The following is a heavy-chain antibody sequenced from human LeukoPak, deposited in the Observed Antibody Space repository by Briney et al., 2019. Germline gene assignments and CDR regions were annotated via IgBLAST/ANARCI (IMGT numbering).Heavy chain of an antibody. CDR1: GGSISSYY. CDR3: ARVARNYYGSGSYDSNFDY. V-gene: IGHV4-39*07. J-gene: IGHJ4*02. CDR2: IYYSGST. Sequence: SETLSLTCTVSGGSISSYYWGWIRQPPGKGLEWIGSIYYSGSTYYNPSLKSRVTISVDTSKNQFSLKLSSVTAADTAVYYCARVARNYYGSGSYDSNFDYWGQGTLVTVSS. D-gene: IGHD3-10*01.